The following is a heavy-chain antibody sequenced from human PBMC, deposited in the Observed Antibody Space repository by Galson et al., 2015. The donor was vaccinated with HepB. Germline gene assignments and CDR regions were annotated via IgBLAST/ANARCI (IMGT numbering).Heavy chain of an antibody. D-gene: IGHD4-17*01. Sequence: SLRLSCAASEFTVSSNYMTWVRQAPGKGLEWVSLIYGGGNTNYADSVKGRFTISRDNSKNTVYLQMNSLRAEDTGVYYCAGPTVTSRDWYFDLWGRGTQVTVSS. CDR1: EFTVSSNY. CDR3: AGPTVTSRDWYFDL. J-gene: IGHJ2*01. CDR2: IYGGGNT. V-gene: IGHV3-53*01.